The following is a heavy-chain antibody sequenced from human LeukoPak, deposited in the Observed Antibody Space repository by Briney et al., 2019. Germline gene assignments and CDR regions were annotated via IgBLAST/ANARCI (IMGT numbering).Heavy chain of an antibody. CDR3: ARDSDYGDYCFDY. V-gene: IGHV1-69*04. Sequence: SVKDSCKASGGTFSSYAISWVRQAPGQGLEWMGRIIPILGIANYAQKFQGRVTITADKSTSTAYMELSSLRSEDTAVYYCARDSDYGDYCFDYWGQGTLVTVSS. CDR1: GGTFSSYA. D-gene: IGHD4-17*01. CDR2: IIPILGIA. J-gene: IGHJ4*02.